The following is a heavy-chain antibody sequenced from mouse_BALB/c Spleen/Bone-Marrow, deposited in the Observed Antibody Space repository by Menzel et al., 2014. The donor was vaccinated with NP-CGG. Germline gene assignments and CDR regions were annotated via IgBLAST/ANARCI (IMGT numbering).Heavy chain of an antibody. CDR1: GYTFTSYW. Sequence: VQLQQSGAELVKPRASVKLSCKASGYTFTSYWMHWVKQRPGQGLEWIGEINPSNGRTNYNEKFKSKATLTVDKSSSTAYMQLSSLTSEDSAVYYCARVGFDYWGQGTTLTVSS. CDR3: ARVGFDY. V-gene: IGHV1S81*02. CDR2: INPSNGRT. J-gene: IGHJ2*01.